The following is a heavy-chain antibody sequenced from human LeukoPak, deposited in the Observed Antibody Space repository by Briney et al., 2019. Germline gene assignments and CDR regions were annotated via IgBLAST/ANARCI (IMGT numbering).Heavy chain of an antibody. CDR3: ARDLYYYDSSGYYGPDY. CDR2: ISSSSSTI. D-gene: IGHD3-22*01. Sequence: GGSLRLSCAASGFTFSSYWMSWVRQAPGKGLEWVSYISSSSSTIYYADSVKGRFTISRDNAKNSLYLQMNSLRAEDTAVYYCARDLYYYDSSGYYGPDYWGQGTLVTVSS. CDR1: GFTFSSYW. V-gene: IGHV3-48*04. J-gene: IGHJ4*02.